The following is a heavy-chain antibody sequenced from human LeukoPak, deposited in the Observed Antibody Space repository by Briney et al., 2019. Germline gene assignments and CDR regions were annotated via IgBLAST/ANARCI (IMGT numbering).Heavy chain of an antibody. J-gene: IGHJ6*03. CDR3: APVRSRTRNTIFGTRINYMDV. Sequence: SETLSLTCTVSGASISDSSYSWAWIRQPPGKGLGWIGSVSYSGGSNYNPSLKSRVSTSLDTSNSQFFLNLASVTAADTAHYYLAPVRSRTRNTIFGTRINYMDVWGRGTTVIVSS. V-gene: IGHV4-39*07. CDR2: VSYSGGS. CDR1: GASISDSSYS. D-gene: IGHD3-3*01.